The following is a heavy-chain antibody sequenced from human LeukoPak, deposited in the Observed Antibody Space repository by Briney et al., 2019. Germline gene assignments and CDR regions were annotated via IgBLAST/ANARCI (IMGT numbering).Heavy chain of an antibody. CDR3: ARLGGCDQGADYYQYYMDV. V-gene: IGHV4-59*01. J-gene: IGHJ6*03. CDR1: GGSISSYY. CDR2: IYYSGST. D-gene: IGHD3-10*01. Sequence: SETLSLTCTVSGGSISSYYWSWIRQPPGKGLEWIGYIYYSGSTNYNPSLKSRVTISLDTSKNQLSLKLSSVTAADTAVYYCARLGGCDQGADYYQYYMDVWGKGTTVTVSS.